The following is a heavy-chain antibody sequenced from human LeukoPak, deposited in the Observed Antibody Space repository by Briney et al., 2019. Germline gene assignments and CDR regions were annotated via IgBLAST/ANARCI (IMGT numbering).Heavy chain of an antibody. J-gene: IGHJ4*02. D-gene: IGHD2-2*01. CDR1: GGSLTGYF. Sequence: SETLSLTCTVSGGSLTGYFWSWIRQPPGKGLEWLGYVFYSGNTRYNPSLESRVTTSADTSKNQFSLRLTSVTAAGTAVYYCARQGTITYAYFDYWSQGTLVTISS. V-gene: IGHV4-59*08. CDR2: VFYSGNT. CDR3: ARQGTITYAYFDY.